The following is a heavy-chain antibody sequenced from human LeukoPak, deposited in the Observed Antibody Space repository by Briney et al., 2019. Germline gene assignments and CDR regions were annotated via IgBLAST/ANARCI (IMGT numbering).Heavy chain of an antibody. CDR2: INPNSGGT. CDR1: GYTFTGYY. V-gene: IGHV1-2*02. Sequence: ASVKVSCKASGYTFTGYYMHWVRQAPGQGLEWMGWINPNSGGTNYAQKFQGRVTMTRDTFISTAYMELSRLRSDDTAVYYCARVRYSSGWYNGGEFDYWGQGTLVTVSS. J-gene: IGHJ4*02. CDR3: ARVRYSSGWYNGGEFDY. D-gene: IGHD6-19*01.